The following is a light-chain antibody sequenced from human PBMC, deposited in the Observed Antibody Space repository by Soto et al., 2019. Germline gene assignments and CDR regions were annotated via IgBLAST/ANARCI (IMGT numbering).Light chain of an antibody. V-gene: IGLV2-11*01. J-gene: IGLJ2*01. CDR3: CSYAGYYTVV. Sequence: QSALTQPRSVSGSPEQSVTISCSGSDSDVGYYNYVSWYQQHPGKAPKLMIYDVTKRPSGVPDRFSASKSGNTASLTISGLQAEDEADYYCCSYAGYYTVVFGGGTKLTVL. CDR2: DVT. CDR1: DSDVGYYNY.